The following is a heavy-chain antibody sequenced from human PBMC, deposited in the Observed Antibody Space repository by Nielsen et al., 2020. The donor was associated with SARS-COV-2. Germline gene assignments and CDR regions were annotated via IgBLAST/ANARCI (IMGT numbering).Heavy chain of an antibody. V-gene: IGHV3-30*04. D-gene: IGHD5-18*01. CDR1: GFSFSDYA. J-gene: IGHJ3*02. Sequence: GGSLRLSCAASGFSFSDYAIHWVSQAPGKGLEWVAVRSDDGSEKYYGESVKGRLTISRDNSKSTLYLQMNGLRAEDTAIYLCASAYSYGSDTFDIWGHGTVVTVSS. CDR3: ASAYSYGSDTFDI. CDR2: RSDDGSEK.